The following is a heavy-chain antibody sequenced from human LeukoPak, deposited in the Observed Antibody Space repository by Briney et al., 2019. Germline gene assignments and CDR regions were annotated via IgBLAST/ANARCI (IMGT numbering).Heavy chain of an antibody. CDR3: AKSGAPREYVHH. CDR1: GFTFSTYA. J-gene: IGHJ1*01. V-gene: IGHV3-23*01. Sequence: PGGSLRLSCAASGFTFSTYAMNWVRQALGKGLEWVSSLSGSGTSAFYADSVKGRFTISKDNSKNTLYLQMNRLRAEDTAVYYCAKSGAPREYVHHWGQGTLVTVSS. D-gene: IGHD1-26*01. CDR2: LSGSGTSA.